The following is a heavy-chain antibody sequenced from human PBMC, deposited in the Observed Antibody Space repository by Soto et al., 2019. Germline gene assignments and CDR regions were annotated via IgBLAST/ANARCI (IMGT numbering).Heavy chain of an antibody. J-gene: IGHJ6*02. V-gene: IGHV4-31*03. CDR3: ARDRGRGTTPYYYRMDV. CDR1: GGSISGGDYY. Sequence: SETLSLTCSVSGGSISGGDYYWSWIRQHPGKGLEWIGFIYYSGSTYYNPSLKSRVTISVDTSKNKFSLKLSSVTAADTAVYYCARDRGRGTTPYYYRMDVWGQGTTVTVSS. CDR2: IYYSGST. D-gene: IGHD3-10*01.